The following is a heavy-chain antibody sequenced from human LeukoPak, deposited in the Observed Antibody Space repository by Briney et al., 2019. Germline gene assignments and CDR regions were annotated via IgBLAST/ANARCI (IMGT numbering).Heavy chain of an antibody. CDR1: GFTFSSYG. J-gene: IGHJ4*02. V-gene: IGHV3-30*02. CDR2: IRYDGSNK. Sequence: PGGSLRLSCAASGFTFSSYGMHWVRQAPGKGLEWVAFIRYDGSNKYYADSVKGRFTISRDNSKNTLYLQMNSLRAEDTAVYYCAKGTGSSGYSFDYGGQGTLVTVSS. D-gene: IGHD3-22*01. CDR3: AKGTGSSGYSFDY.